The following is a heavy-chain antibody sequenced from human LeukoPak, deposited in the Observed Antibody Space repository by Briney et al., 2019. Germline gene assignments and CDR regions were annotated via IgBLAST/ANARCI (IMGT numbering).Heavy chain of an antibody. Sequence: PGGSLRLSCAASGFTFSSYAMSWVRQAPRKGLEWVSAISGSGGSTYYADSVKGRFTISRDNSKNTLYLQMNSLRAEDTAVYYCAKDRLRSGYTHFDYWGQGTLVTVSS. CDR1: GFTFSSYA. J-gene: IGHJ4*02. CDR3: AKDRLRSGYTHFDY. CDR2: ISGSGGST. D-gene: IGHD3-3*01. V-gene: IGHV3-23*01.